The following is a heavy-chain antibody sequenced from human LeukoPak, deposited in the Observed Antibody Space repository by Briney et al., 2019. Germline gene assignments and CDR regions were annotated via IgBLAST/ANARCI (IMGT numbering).Heavy chain of an antibody. CDR3: ARNSFAELMLLGSAYGMDV. D-gene: IGHD2-8*01. CDR2: IQQDGSEK. J-gene: IGHJ6*02. V-gene: IGHV3-7*01. Sequence: GGSLRLSCAAAGFTFSDYWMSWVRQAPGKGLEWVANIQQDGSEKYYLDSVKGRFTISRDNAKNSLHLQINSLRVEDTAVYYCARNSFAELMLLGSAYGMDVWGQGTTVIVSS. CDR1: GFTFSDYW.